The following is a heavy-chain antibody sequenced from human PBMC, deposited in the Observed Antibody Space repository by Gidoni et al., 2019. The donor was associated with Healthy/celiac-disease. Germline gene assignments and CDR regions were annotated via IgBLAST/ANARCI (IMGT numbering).Heavy chain of an antibody. Sequence: QLQLQESGPGLVKPSETLSLTCTVSGGSTSSSSYYWGWLRQPPGKGLEWLGSIYYSGSTYYNPTLKSRVTISVDTSKNQCYLKLSSVTAADTAVYYCAREDCSSTSCYSGGWFDPWGQGTLVTVSS. CDR2: IYYSGST. CDR1: GGSTSSSSYY. V-gene: IGHV4-39*01. J-gene: IGHJ5*02. CDR3: AREDCSSTSCYSGGWFDP. D-gene: IGHD2-2*01.